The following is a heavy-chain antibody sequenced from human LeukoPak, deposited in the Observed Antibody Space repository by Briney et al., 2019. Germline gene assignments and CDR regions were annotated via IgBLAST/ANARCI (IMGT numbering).Heavy chain of an antibody. Sequence: PGGSLRLSCAAFGFTFSSYEMNWVRQAPGKGLEWVSYISSSGSTIYYADSVKGRFTISRDNAKNSLYLQMNSLRAEDTAVYYCARAFQELPQLYYYYYMDVWGKGTTVTVSS. CDR1: GFTFSSYE. CDR2: ISSSGSTI. J-gene: IGHJ6*03. V-gene: IGHV3-48*03. D-gene: IGHD6-13*01. CDR3: ARAFQELPQLYYYYYMDV.